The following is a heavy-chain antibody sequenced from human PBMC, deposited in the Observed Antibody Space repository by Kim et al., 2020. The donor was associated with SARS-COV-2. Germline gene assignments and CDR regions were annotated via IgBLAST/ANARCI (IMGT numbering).Heavy chain of an antibody. CDR1: GFTFSSYW. CDR2: INTDGSDT. D-gene: IGHD6-19*01. CDR3: ARGGSSGWY. Sequence: GESLRLSCAASGFTFSSYWMHWVRQAPGKGLVWVSRINTDGSDTKYADSVKGQFTISRDNAKNTLYLQMNSLRAEDTAVYYCARGGSSGWYWGQGTLVTVSS. V-gene: IGHV3-74*03. J-gene: IGHJ4*02.